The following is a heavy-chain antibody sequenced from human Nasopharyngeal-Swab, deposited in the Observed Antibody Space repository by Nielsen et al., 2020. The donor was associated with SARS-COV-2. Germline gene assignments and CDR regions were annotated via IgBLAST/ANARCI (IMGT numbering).Heavy chain of an antibody. Sequence: QTLSLTCAIPGDSVSSNSAAWSWIRHPPSRGLEWLGRTYYRSKWYFNYGTSVKGRITINPDTSNNQFSLQLSSVTPEDTAVYYCARIAQAAEPHWGQGTLVTVSS. CDR3: ARIAQAAEPH. V-gene: IGHV6-1*01. CDR1: GDSVSSNSAA. D-gene: IGHD1-14*01. CDR2: TYYRSKWYF. J-gene: IGHJ4*02.